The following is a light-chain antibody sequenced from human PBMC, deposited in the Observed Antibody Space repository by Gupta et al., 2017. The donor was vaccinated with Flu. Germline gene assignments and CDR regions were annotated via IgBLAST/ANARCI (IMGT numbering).Light chain of an antibody. Sequence: DIQLTQSPSFLSASVGDRVTITCRASQGINSYSAWYQQKPGKAPKLLIYAVSGWQSGVPSRFSGSGSGKELALTISSRQQEDYAAYYCQHRNNYPNLTFGRGTKVEIK. CDR2: AVS. CDR3: QHRNNYPNLT. V-gene: IGKV1-9*01. CDR1: QGINSY. J-gene: IGKJ4*01.